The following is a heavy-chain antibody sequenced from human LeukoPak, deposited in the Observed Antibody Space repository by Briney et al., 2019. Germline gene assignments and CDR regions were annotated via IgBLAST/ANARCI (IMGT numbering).Heavy chain of an antibody. Sequence: GASVKVSCKASGYTFIVYHMHWVRQAPGQGLEWMGWINPNSGDTNFAQKFQGRVTMTRDTSISTVYMVLSRLTSDDTAVYYCARADWSMLEYWGQGTLVTVSS. CDR1: GYTFIVYH. V-gene: IGHV1-2*02. CDR3: ARADWSMLEY. CDR2: INPNSGDT. J-gene: IGHJ4*02. D-gene: IGHD1-1*01.